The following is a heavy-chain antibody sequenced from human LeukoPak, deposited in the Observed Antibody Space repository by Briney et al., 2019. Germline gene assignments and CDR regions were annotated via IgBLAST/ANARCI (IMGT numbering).Heavy chain of an antibody. D-gene: IGHD2-2*01. J-gene: IGHJ4*02. Sequence: GGSLRLSCAASEFSFSVFWMSWVRQAPGKGLEWVAIIKQDGSEKYYVDSVKGRFTISRDNAKKSLYLQMNSLRAEDTAVYYCARKYCSTTSCLFDNWGQGTLVTVSS. CDR3: ARKYCSTTSCLFDN. V-gene: IGHV3-7*02. CDR2: IKQDGSEK. CDR1: EFSFSVFW.